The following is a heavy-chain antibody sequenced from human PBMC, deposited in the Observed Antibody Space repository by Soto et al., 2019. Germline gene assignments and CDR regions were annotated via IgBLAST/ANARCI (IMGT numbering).Heavy chain of an antibody. J-gene: IGHJ2*01. V-gene: IGHV4-34*01. CDR2: NNHSGST. CDR1: GGSFSNYY. CDR3: AREGRYFDI. Sequence: SETLSLTCAVYGGSFSNYYWSCIRRPPGKGLEWVGENNHSGSTNYNPSLKSRVTISVDTSKNQFSLKLSSVTAADTAVYYCAREGRYFDIWGRGTLVTVSS.